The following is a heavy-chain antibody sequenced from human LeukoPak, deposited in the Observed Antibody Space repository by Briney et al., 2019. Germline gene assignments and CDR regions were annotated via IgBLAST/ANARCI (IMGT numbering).Heavy chain of an antibody. CDR3: ARDPEMAQPGGLDY. V-gene: IGHV3-30*04. CDR1: GFTFSSYA. Sequence: GGSLRLSCAASGFTFSSYAMHWVRQAPGKGLEWVAVISYDGSNKYYADSVKGRFTISRDNSKNTLYLQMNSLRAEDTAVYYCARDPEMAQPGGLDYWGQGTLVTVSS. D-gene: IGHD5-24*01. J-gene: IGHJ4*02. CDR2: ISYDGSNK.